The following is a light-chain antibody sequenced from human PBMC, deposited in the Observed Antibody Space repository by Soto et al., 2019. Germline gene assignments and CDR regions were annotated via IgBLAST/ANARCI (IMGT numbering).Light chain of an antibody. CDR3: SSFTSDSSHYV. Sequence: QPVLTQPASVSGSPGQSITISCTGTSSDVGGYNYVSWYQQHPGKAPKLMIYDVGERPSGVSDRFSASKSGNTASLIISGLQAEDEADYYCSSFTSDSSHYVFGSGTKLTVL. CDR2: DVG. V-gene: IGLV2-14*01. CDR1: SSDVGGYNY. J-gene: IGLJ1*01.